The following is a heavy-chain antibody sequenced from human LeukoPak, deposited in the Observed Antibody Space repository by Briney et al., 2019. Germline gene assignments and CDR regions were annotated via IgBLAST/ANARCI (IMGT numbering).Heavy chain of an antibody. Sequence: GGSLRLSCEGSAFIFSGHWMNWVRQTPGKGLEWVASIKEDGSERQYVDSVKGRFTISRDNSKNTLYLQMNSLRAEDTAVYYCARGSGYSYGFPDYWGQGTLVTVSS. CDR1: AFIFSGHW. J-gene: IGHJ4*02. V-gene: IGHV3-7*03. D-gene: IGHD5-18*01. CDR2: IKEDGSER. CDR3: ARGSGYSYGFPDY.